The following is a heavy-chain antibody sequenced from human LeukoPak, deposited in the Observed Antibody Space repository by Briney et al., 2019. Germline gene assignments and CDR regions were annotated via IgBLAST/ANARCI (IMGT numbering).Heavy chain of an antibody. CDR3: ARERSDWFDP. CDR1: GGSISSYY. V-gene: IGHV4-59*12. CDR2: IYYSGST. J-gene: IGHJ5*02. Sequence: PSETLSLTCTVSGGSISSYYWSWIRQPPGKGLEWIGCIYYSGSTNYNPFLKSRVTISVDTSKNQFSLKLSSVTAADTAVYYCARERSDWFDPWGQGTLVTVSS.